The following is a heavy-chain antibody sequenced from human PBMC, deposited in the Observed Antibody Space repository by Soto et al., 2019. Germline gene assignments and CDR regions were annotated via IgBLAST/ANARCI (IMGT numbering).Heavy chain of an antibody. V-gene: IGHV4-31*03. CDR2: IYYSGST. J-gene: IGHJ3*02. Sequence: SETLSLTCTVSGGSISSGGYYWSWIRQHPGKGLEWIGYIYYSGSTYYNPSLKSRVTISVDTSKNQFSLKLSSVTAAATAVYYCARGDSVIAAFDIWGQGTMVTAS. CDR1: GGSISSGGYY. CDR3: ARGDSVIAAFDI. D-gene: IGHD3-22*01.